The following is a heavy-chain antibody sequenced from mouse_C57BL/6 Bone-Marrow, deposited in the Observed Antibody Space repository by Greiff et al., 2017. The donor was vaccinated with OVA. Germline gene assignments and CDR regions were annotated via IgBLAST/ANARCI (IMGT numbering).Heavy chain of an antibody. CDR3: ARKGVRRSWFAY. CDR2: ISSGGSYT. Sequence: EVKLVESGGDLVKPGGSLKLSCAASGFTFSSYGMSWVRQTPDKRLEWVATISSGGSYTYYPDSVKGRFTISRDNAKSTLYLQMRSLKSEDTAMYYCARKGVRRSWFAYWGQGTLVTVSA. D-gene: IGHD2-14*01. J-gene: IGHJ3*01. CDR1: GFTFSSYG. V-gene: IGHV5-6*01.